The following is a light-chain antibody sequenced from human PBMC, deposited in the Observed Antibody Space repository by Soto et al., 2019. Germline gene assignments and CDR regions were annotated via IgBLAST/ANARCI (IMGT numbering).Light chain of an antibody. J-gene: IGKJ2*01. CDR3: QQYNSYYT. CDR2: DSS. CDR1: QNITIW. V-gene: IGKV1-5*01. Sequence: DIQITQSPSTLSESVGDRVTITCRASQNITIWLAWYQHKPGKAPNLLIYDSSTLETGVPSRFSGSGSGTEFTLTVSSLQPYDFATYFCQQYNSYYTFVQGTKLEIK.